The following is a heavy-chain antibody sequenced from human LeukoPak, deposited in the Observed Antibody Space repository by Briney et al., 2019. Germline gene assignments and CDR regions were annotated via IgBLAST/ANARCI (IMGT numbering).Heavy chain of an antibody. D-gene: IGHD6-6*01. CDR2: IIPIFGTA. CDR3: ARDHVGAALLPAYFDY. Sequence: GASVKVSCKTSGYTFTTYGISWVRQAPGQGLEWMGRIIPIFGTANYAQKFQGRVTITTDESTSTAYMELSSLRSEDTAVYYCARDHVGAALLPAYFDYWGQGTLVTVSS. CDR1: GYTFTTYG. J-gene: IGHJ4*02. V-gene: IGHV1-69*05.